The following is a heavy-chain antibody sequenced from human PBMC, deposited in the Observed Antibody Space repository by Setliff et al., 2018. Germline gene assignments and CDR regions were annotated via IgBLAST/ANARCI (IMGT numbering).Heavy chain of an antibody. V-gene: IGHV4-39*01. CDR1: GGSISSSSYY. D-gene: IGHD3-3*01. J-gene: IGHJ4*02. CDR2: IYYSGST. CDR3: ASWYYDFWSGYSDY. Sequence: SETLSLTCTVSGGSISSSSYYWGWIRQPPGKGLEWIGSIYYSGSTYYNPSLKSRVTISVDTSKNQFSLKLSSVTAADTAVYYCASWYYDFWSGYSDYWGQGTLVTVSS.